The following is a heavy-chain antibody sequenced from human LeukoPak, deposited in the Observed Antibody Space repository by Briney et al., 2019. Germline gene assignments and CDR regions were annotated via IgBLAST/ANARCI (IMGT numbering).Heavy chain of an antibody. D-gene: IGHD3-3*01. CDR1: GGSISSGSYY. CDR3: ARAEVLRITIFGVEAGAFDI. J-gene: IGHJ3*02. Sequence: SETLSLTCTVSGGSISSGSYYWSWIRQPAGKGLEWIGRIYTSGSTNSNPSLKSRVTISVDTSKNQFSLKLSSVTAADTAVYYCARAEVLRITIFGVEAGAFDIWGQGTMVTVSS. V-gene: IGHV4-61*02. CDR2: IYTSGST.